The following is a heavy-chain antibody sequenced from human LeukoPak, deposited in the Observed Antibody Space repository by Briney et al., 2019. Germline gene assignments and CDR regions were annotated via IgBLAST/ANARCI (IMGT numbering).Heavy chain of an antibody. CDR1: GGSISSSNYY. J-gene: IGHJ4*02. CDR3: ARERPKLWFGELPGLDY. V-gene: IGHV4-39*07. Sequence: SETLSLTCTVSGGSISSSNYYWGWIRQPPGKALEWIGSIHHSGSTYYSPSLNSRVTISLDTSNEQFSLKLSSATAADTAVYFCARERPKLWFGELPGLDYWGQGSLVTVSS. CDR2: IHHSGST. D-gene: IGHD3-10*01.